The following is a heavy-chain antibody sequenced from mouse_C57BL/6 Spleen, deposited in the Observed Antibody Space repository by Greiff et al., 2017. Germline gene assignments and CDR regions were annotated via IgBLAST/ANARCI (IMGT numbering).Heavy chain of an antibody. CDR3: ARSPATPGDD. V-gene: IGHV1-82*01. D-gene: IGHD1-1*01. J-gene: IGHJ4*01. Sequence: QVQLQQSGPELVKPGASVKISCKASGYAFSSSWMNWVKQRPGKGLEWIGRIYPGDGDTNYNGKFKGKATLTADKSSSTAYMQLSSLTSEDSAVYFWARSPATPGDDWGQGTSVTVSS. CDR2: IYPGDGDT. CDR1: GYAFSSSW.